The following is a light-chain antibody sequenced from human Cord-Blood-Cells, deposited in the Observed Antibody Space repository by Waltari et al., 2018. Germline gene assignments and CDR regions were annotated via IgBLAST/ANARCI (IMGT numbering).Light chain of an antibody. J-gene: IGLJ1*01. V-gene: IGLV2-23*01. CDR2: EGS. Sequence: QSALTQPASVSGSPGQSITISCTGTSSDVGSYNLVSWYQQHPGKAPKLMIYEGSKRPSGFSNPFSGSKSGNTASLTISGLQAEDEADYYCCSYAGSSTYVFGTGTKVTVL. CDR1: SSDVGSYNL. CDR3: CSYAGSSTYV.